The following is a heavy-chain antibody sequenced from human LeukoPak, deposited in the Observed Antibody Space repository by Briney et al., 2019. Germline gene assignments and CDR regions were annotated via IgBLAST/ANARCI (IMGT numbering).Heavy chain of an antibody. D-gene: IGHD3-9*01. Sequence: ASVKVSCKTSGFTFSDHYLHWVRQVPGQRLEWMGWVRGESGATFYAQKFQDRISVNRDRSISTIYLEVNRLTTDDTAVSYCVRDFDWGPDYWGQGTPVAVSS. J-gene: IGHJ4*02. CDR3: VRDFDWGPDY. V-gene: IGHV1-2*02. CDR1: GFTFSDHY. CDR2: VRGESGAT.